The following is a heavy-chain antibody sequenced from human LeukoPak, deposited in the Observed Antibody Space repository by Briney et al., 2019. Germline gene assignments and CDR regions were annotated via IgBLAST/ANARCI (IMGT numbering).Heavy chain of an antibody. V-gene: IGHV3-48*01. CDR2: ISSSRTT. J-gene: IGHJ4*02. CDR3: ARDPEGSGSFYRPSYDY. CDR1: GFPFSSYS. Sequence: GGSLRLSCAASGFPFSSYSMNWVRQAPGEGLEWVSYISSSRTTSYADSVKGRFTISRDNAKNSLYLQMNSLRAEDTAVYYCARDPEGSGSFYRPSYDYWGQGTLVTVSS. D-gene: IGHD3-10*01.